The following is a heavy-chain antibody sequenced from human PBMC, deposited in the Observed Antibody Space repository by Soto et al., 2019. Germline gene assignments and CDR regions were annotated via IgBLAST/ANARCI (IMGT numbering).Heavy chain of an antibody. CDR1: GGTFSSYT. D-gene: IGHD4-4*01. Sequence: GASVKVSCKASGGTFSSYTISWVRQAPGQGLEWMGRIIPILGIANYAQKFQGRVTITADKSTSTAYMELSSLRSEDTAVYYCARLGDYSNFEDYWGQGTLVTVSS. CDR3: ARLGDYSNFEDY. V-gene: IGHV1-69*02. CDR2: IIPILGIA. J-gene: IGHJ4*02.